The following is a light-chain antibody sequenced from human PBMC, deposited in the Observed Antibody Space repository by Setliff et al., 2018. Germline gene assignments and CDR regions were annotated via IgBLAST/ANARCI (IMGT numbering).Light chain of an antibody. CDR2: EVS. Sequence: QSALTQPPSASGSPGQSVTISCTGTSSDVGGYNYVSWYQQHPGKAPKLMIYEVSKRPSGVPDRFSGSKSGNTASLTVSGLQAEDEADYYCSSYTSSSTQVFGTGTKGTV. CDR3: SSYTSSSTQV. J-gene: IGLJ1*01. CDR1: SSDVGGYNY. V-gene: IGLV2-8*01.